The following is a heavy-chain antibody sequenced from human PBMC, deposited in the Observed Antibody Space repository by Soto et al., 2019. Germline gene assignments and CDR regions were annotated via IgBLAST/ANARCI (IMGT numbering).Heavy chain of an antibody. Sequence: SVKVSCKASGGTFIRNGISWVRQAPGQGVEWMGGIIPIFGTANYAQKFQGRVTITADESTSTTYMDLSSLRSEDTAVYYCARDGIINIWPYYYGMDAWGQGTTVTVSS. D-gene: IGHD3-9*01. J-gene: IGHJ6*02. CDR3: ARDGIINIWPYYYGMDA. V-gene: IGHV1-69*13. CDR2: IIPIFGTA. CDR1: GGTFIRNG.